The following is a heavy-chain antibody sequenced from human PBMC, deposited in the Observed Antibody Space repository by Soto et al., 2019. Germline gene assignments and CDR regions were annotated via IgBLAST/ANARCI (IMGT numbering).Heavy chain of an antibody. D-gene: IGHD3-22*01. CDR3: ARPEYYYDSSGVDAFDI. Sequence: GGSLRLSCAASGFTFSSYNMNWVRQAPGKGLEWVSYISSSGSTIYYADSVKGRFTISRDNAKNSLYLQMNSLRAEDTAVYYCARPEYYYDSSGVDAFDIWGQGTMVTVSS. CDR2: ISSSGSTI. CDR1: GFTFSSYN. V-gene: IGHV3-48*01. J-gene: IGHJ3*02.